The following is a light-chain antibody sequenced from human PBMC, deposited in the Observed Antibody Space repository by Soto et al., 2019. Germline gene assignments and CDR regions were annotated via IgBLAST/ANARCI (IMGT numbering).Light chain of an antibody. J-gene: IGKJ3*01. Sequence: DIQTTQSPSSLSASVGDRVTITCQANEDIRNYLHWYQQKPGKAPNLLIYDASNVETGVPSRFSGSGFWTDFTFTISSLQPEDVATYDCQQYGDLPVTFGSGTKVDSK. CDR1: EDIRNY. CDR3: QQYGDLPVT. V-gene: IGKV1-33*01. CDR2: DAS.